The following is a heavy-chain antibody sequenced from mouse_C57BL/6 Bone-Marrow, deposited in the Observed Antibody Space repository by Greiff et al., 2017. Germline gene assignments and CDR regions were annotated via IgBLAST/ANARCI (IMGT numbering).Heavy chain of an antibody. Sequence: QVQLKQSGPGLVQPSQSLSITCTVSGFSLTSYGVHWVRQSPGKGLEWLGVIWRGGSTDYNAAFISRLSISKDNSKSQVFFKMNSLQADDTAIYYCARNYGANWDYFDYWGQGTTLTVSS. V-gene: IGHV2-2*01. J-gene: IGHJ2*01. D-gene: IGHD4-1*01. CDR1: GFSLTSYG. CDR3: ARNYGANWDYFDY. CDR2: IWRGGST.